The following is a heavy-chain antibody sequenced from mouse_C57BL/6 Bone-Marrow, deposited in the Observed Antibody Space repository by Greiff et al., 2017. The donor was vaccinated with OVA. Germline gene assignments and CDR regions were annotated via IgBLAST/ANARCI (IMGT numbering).Heavy chain of an antibody. J-gene: IGHJ3*01. CDR3: SRDRRSSWFAY. CDR1: GYTFTSYW. V-gene: IGHV1-64*01. CDR2: IHPNSGST. Sequence: VQLQQPGAELVKPGASVKLSCKASGYTFTSYWMHWVKQRPGQGLEWIGMIHPNSGSTNYNEKFQSKATLTVDNSSSTAYMQLSSLTSEDSAVYYCSRDRRSSWFAYWGQGTLVTVSA.